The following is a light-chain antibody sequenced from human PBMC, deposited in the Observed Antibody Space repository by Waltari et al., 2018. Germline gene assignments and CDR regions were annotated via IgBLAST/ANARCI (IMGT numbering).Light chain of an antibody. CDR1: QTIRGS. CDR2: GAS. J-gene: IGKJ1*01. CDR3: QHYVRLPVT. V-gene: IGKV3-20*01. Sequence: EIVLTQSPGTLSLSPGERATLSCRASQTIRGSLAWYPQKPGQTPRLLIYGASSRAAGIPDRFSGSGSGTDFSLTISRLEPEDFAVYYCQHYVRLPVTFGRGTKVEIK.